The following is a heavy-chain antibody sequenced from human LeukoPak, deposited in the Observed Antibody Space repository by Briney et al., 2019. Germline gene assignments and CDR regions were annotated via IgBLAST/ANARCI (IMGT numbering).Heavy chain of an antibody. CDR1: GYTFSSYG. CDR2: INPNSGGT. V-gene: IGHV1-2*02. J-gene: IGHJ4*02. CDR3: ARDRSRIAAAGTPGY. D-gene: IGHD6-13*01. Sequence: ASVKVSCKASGYTFSSYGVSWVRQAPGQGLEWMGWINPNSGGTNYAQKFQGRVTMTRDTSISTAYMELSRLRSDDTAVYYCARDRSRIAAAGTPGYWGQGTLVTVSS.